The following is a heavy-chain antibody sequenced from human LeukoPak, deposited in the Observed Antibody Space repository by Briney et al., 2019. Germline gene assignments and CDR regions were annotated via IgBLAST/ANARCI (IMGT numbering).Heavy chain of an antibody. CDR1: GFTFSKDD. CDR3: TKEFCGSRAACAGGSYYDF. J-gene: IGHJ2*01. V-gene: IGHV3-13*01. D-gene: IGHD2-15*01. Sequence: GGSLRLCCAASGFTFSKDDFHWVRQAPGKGLEWVAAIGVTGDTYYADSVKGRFTISREDAANSLYLQMRSLGAGDTALYYCTKEFCGSRAACAGGSYYDFWGRGALVTVSS. CDR2: IGVTGDT.